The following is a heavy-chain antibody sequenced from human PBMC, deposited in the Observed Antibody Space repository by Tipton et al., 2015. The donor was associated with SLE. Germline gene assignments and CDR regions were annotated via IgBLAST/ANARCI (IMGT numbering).Heavy chain of an antibody. Sequence: SLRLSCAASGFTFSSYAMHWVRQAPGKGLEWVAVISYDGSNKYYADSVKGRFTISRDNSINTLYLQMNSLRAEDTAVFYCAKDRDFYDSSGSAAFDVWGQGTIVTVSS. V-gene: IGHV3-30-3*01. CDR2: ISYDGSNK. CDR3: AKDRDFYDSSGSAAFDV. D-gene: IGHD3-22*01. J-gene: IGHJ3*01. CDR1: GFTFSSYA.